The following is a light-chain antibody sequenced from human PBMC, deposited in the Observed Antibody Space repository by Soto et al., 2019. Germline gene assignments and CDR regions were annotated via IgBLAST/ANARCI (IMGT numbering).Light chain of an antibody. V-gene: IGKV3-15*01. Sequence: IVMTQSPATLSVSPGERATLSCRASQSVRNYLAWYQQRPGQAPRLLIFGASTRATDIPARFSGSGSGTEFTLTISSLQSEDFAVYYCQQYNNWPRTFGQGTKVEIK. CDR3: QQYNNWPRT. CDR2: GAS. CDR1: QSVRNY. J-gene: IGKJ1*01.